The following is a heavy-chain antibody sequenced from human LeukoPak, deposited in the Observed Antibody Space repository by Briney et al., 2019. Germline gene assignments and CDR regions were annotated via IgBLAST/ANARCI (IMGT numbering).Heavy chain of an antibody. CDR2: IRSKAYGGAT. CDR3: ISVGN. J-gene: IGHJ4*02. V-gene: IGHV3-49*04. CDR1: GFTFGDYA. D-gene: IGHD5/OR15-5a*01. Sequence: QPGRPLRLSCTATGFTFGDYAMSWVSHAPGKGLEWVGFIRSKAYGGATEYAASVKGRLTISRDDSKSIAYPQINSQKTEDTAVYYCISVGNWGQGTLVTVSS.